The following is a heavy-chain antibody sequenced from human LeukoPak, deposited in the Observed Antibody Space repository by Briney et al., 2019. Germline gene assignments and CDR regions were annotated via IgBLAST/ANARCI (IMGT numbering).Heavy chain of an antibody. D-gene: IGHD2-21*02. Sequence: SETLSLTCTVSGGSISSTSHYWSWIRQSPGKGLEWIGSMHYSGYTYYHPSLKSRLTISVDTSKNQFSLRLTSVTAADTAVYYCASLTTRDLAAFPFWGLGTLVTVSS. CDR3: ASLTTRDLAAFPF. V-gene: IGHV4-39*01. J-gene: IGHJ4*02. CDR1: GGSISSTSHY. CDR2: MHYSGYT.